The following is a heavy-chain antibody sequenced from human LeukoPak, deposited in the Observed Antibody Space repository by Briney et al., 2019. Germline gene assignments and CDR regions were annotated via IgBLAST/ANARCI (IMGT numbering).Heavy chain of an antibody. Sequence: SETLSLTCTVSGDSVSNGNYYWSWLRQPPGKALEWIGYIYYTGTTYYNPSLEGRVTILVDTSRNHFSVKLSSVTAADTAVYYRARSQNYYGSGDYWSQGTLVTVSS. CDR3: ARSQNYYGSGDY. CDR2: IYYTGTT. V-gene: IGHV4-61*03. CDR1: GDSVSNGNYY. J-gene: IGHJ4*02. D-gene: IGHD3-10*01.